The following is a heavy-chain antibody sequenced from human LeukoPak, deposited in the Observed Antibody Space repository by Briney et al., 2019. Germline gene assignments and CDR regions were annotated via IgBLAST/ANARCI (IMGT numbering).Heavy chain of an antibody. CDR3: ARDQVIAAAGPPLNY. V-gene: IGHV1-18*01. J-gene: IGHJ4*02. D-gene: IGHD6-13*01. Sequence: ASAKVSCKASGGTFSSYAISWVRQAPGQGLEWMGWISAYNGNTNYAQKLQGRVTMTTDTSTSTAYMELRSLRSDDTAVSYCARDQVIAAAGPPLNYWGQGTLVTASS. CDR1: GGTFSSYA. CDR2: ISAYNGNT.